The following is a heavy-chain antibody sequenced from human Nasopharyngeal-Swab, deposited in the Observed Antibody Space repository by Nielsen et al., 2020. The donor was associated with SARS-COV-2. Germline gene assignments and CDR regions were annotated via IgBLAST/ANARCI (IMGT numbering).Heavy chain of an antibody. V-gene: IGHV4-30-2*01. CDR1: GGSFSGYY. J-gene: IGHJ4*02. CDR2: IYHSGNT. CDR3: ARKYCNGDCYFDY. Sequence: SETLSLTCAVYGGSFSGYYWSWIRQPPGKGLEWIGYIYHSGNTYYNPSLKSRVTISVDRSKNQFSLRLSSVTAADTAVYYCARKYCNGDCYFDYWGQGTLVTVSS. D-gene: IGHD2-21*02.